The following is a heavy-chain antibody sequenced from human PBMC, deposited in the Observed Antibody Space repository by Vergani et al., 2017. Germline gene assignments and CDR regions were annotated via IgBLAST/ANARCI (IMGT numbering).Heavy chain of an antibody. CDR2: IYYSGST. D-gene: IGHD4-17*01. J-gene: IGHJ4*02. V-gene: IGHV4-39*07. CDR3: ARQKVYGDSGLGY. Sequence: QVQLQESGPGLVKPSQTLSLTCTVSGGSISSGGYYWGWIRQPPGKGLEWIGSIYYSGSTYYNPSLKSRVTISVDTSKNQFSLKLSSVTAADTAVYYCARQKVYGDSGLGYWGQGTLVTVSS. CDR1: GGSISSGGYY.